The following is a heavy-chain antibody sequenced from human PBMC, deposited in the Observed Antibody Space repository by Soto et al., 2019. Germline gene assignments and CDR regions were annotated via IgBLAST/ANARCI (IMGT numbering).Heavy chain of an antibody. Sequence: SVKVSCKASGGTFSSYTISWVRQAPGQGLEWMGRIIPILCIANYAQKFQGRVTITADKSTSTAYMELSSLRSEDTAVYYCASLIAARPGPFDYWGQGTLVTVSS. CDR1: GGTFSSYT. CDR3: ASLIAARPGPFDY. J-gene: IGHJ4*02. D-gene: IGHD6-6*01. CDR2: IIPILCIA. V-gene: IGHV1-69*02.